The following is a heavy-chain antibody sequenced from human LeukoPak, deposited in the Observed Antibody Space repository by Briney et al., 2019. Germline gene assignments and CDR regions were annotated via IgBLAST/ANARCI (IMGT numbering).Heavy chain of an antibody. Sequence: TSETLPLTCTVSGGSISSYYWSWIRQPPGKGLEWIGYIYYSGSTNYNPSLKSRLTISVDTSKNQFSLKLSSVTAADTAVYYCARDGCSSTSCYLSPPNWFDPWGQGTLVTVSS. D-gene: IGHD2-2*01. CDR2: IYYSGST. J-gene: IGHJ5*02. CDR1: GGSISSYY. V-gene: IGHV4-59*01. CDR3: ARDGCSSTSCYLSPPNWFDP.